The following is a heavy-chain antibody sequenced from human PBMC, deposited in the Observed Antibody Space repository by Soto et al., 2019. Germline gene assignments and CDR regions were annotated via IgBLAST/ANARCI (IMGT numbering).Heavy chain of an antibody. CDR3: ARERGYSYGSRNHHHGPRNGFDY. V-gene: IGHV4-34*01. Sequence: SETLSLTCAVYGGSFSGYYWSWIRQPPGKGLEWIGEINHSGSTNYNPSLKSRVTISVDTSKNQFSLKLSSVTAADTAVYYCARERGYSYGSRNHHHGPRNGFDYWGQGTLVTVSS. D-gene: IGHD5-18*01. CDR2: INHSGST. J-gene: IGHJ4*02. CDR1: GGSFSGYY.